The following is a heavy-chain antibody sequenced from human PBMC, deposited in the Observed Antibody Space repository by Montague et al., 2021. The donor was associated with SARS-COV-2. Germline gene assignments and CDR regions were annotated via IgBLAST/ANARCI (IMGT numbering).Heavy chain of an antibody. CDR2: ISSSGSTI. J-gene: IGHJ6*02. D-gene: IGHD2-2*01. V-gene: IGHV3-48*03. Sequence: SLRLSCAASGFTFSSYEMNWVRRAPGKGLEWVSYISSSGSTIYYADSVKGRFTISRDNAKNSLYLQMNSLRAEDTAVYYCARERIVVVYYYYGMDVWGQGTTVTVSS. CDR1: GFTFSSYE. CDR3: ARERIVVVYYYYGMDV.